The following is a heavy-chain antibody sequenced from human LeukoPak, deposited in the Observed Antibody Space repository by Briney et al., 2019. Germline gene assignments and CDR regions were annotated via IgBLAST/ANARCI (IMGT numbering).Heavy chain of an antibody. V-gene: IGHV3-23*01. D-gene: IGHD4-17*01. CDR3: AKDLYGYYTMDV. CDR1: GFTFSNYS. J-gene: IGHJ6*02. Sequence: PGGSLRLSCAASGFTFSNYSMNWVRQAPGKGLEWVSGISGSGGSTYYADSVKGRFTISRDNSKNTLYLQMNSLRAEDTAVYYCAKDLYGYYTMDVWGQGTTVTVSS. CDR2: ISGSGGST.